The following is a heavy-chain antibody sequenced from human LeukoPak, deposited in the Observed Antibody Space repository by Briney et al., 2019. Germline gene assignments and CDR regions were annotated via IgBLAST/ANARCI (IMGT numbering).Heavy chain of an antibody. Sequence: PSQTLSLTCTVSGGSISSGSYYWSWIRQPAGKGLEWIGRIYTSGSTNYNPSLKSRVTISVDTSKNQFSLKLSSVTAADTAVYYCARELGENYDFWSGYYTLDYRGQGTLVTVSS. J-gene: IGHJ4*02. CDR2: IYTSGST. CDR3: ARELGENYDFWSGYYTLDY. D-gene: IGHD3-3*01. CDR1: GGSISSGSYY. V-gene: IGHV4-61*02.